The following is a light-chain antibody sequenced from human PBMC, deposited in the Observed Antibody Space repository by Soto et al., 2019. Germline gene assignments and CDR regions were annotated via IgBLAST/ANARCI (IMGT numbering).Light chain of an antibody. J-gene: IGLJ1*01. Sequence: QSVLTQPPSASGTPEQRVTISCSGSSSNIGSNYVYWYQQLPGTAPKLLIYRNNQRPSGVPDRCSGSKSGTLASLAISGLRSEDEADYYCAAWEDSLSGYVFRTRTKVTV. CDR1: SSNIGSNY. V-gene: IGLV1-47*01. CDR2: RNN. CDR3: AAWEDSLSGYV.